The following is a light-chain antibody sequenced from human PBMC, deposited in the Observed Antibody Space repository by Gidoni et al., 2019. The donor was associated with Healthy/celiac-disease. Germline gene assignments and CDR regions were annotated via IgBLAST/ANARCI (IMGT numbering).Light chain of an antibody. CDR3: QQYDNLPLT. V-gene: IGKV1-33*01. CDR1: QDISNY. Sequence: DIQMTQSPSSLSASVGDRVTITCQASQDISNYLNWYKQKPGKAPKLLIYDASNLETGVPSRFSGSGSGTDFTFTISILQPEDIATYYCQQYDNLPLTCGGGTKVEIK. CDR2: DAS. J-gene: IGKJ4*01.